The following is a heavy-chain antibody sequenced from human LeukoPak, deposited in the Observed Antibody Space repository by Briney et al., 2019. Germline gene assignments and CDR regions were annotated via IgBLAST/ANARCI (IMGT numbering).Heavy chain of an antibody. D-gene: IGHD2-21*02. CDR1: GGSFSPYY. CDR2: NNHSGST. V-gene: IGHV4-34*01. Sequence: SETLSLTCAVYGGSFSPYYWSWIRQPPGKGLEWIGENNHSGSTNYNPSLKSRVTISVDTSKNQFSLRLSSVTAADTAVYYCARGGFYCGGDCYVDYWGQGTLVTVSS. J-gene: IGHJ4*02. CDR3: ARGGFYCGGDCYVDY.